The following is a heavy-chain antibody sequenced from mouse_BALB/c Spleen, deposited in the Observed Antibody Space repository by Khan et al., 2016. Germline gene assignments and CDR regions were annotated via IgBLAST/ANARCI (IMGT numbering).Heavy chain of an antibody. CDR2: IRSKSNNFAT. V-gene: IGHV10-1*02. J-gene: IGHJ4*01. D-gene: IGHD1-1*01. CDR1: GFTFKTYA. Sequence: EVKLLESGGGLVQPKGSLKLSCAASGFTFKTYAMNWVRQAPGKGLEWIARIRSKSNNFATYYADSVTDRFTISRDDSQNMLSLQMNTLQPEDKAVYFCVRDDYYAYAQDYWGQGTSVTVSS. CDR3: VRDDYYAYAQDY.